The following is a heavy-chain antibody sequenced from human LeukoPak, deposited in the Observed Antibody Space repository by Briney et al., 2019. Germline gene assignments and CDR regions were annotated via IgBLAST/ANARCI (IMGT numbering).Heavy chain of an antibody. V-gene: IGHV3-21*01. J-gene: IGHJ5*02. D-gene: IGHD6-13*01. CDR1: GFTFSSYR. CDR3: ARGGYSGSWYPPPWFDP. Sequence: PGGSLRLSCAASGFTFSSYRMNWVRQAPGKGLEWVSSISSSSSYIYYAAPVKGRLTISRDNAKNSLYLQMNSLRAEDTAVYYCARGGYSGSWYPPPWFDPWGQGTLVTVSS. CDR2: ISSSSSYI.